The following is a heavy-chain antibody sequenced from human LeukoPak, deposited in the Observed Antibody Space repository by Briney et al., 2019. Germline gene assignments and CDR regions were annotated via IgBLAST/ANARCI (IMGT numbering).Heavy chain of an antibody. CDR2: ISGTGGST. D-gene: IGHD3-9*01. J-gene: IGHJ4*02. CDR1: GFTFSSYA. V-gene: IGHV3-23*01. Sequence: GGSLRLSCAASGFTFSSYAMSWVRQAPGKGLEWVSAISGTGGSTYYADSVKGRFTISRDNAKNSLYLQMNSLRAEDTAVYYCARPHSKLRYFDWLLSSLGFDYWGQGTLVTVSS. CDR3: ARPHSKLRYFDWLLSSLGFDY.